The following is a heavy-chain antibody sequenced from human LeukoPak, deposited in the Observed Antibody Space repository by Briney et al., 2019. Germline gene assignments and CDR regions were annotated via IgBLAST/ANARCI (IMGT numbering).Heavy chain of an antibody. CDR1: GGSFSGYY. Sequence: SETLSLTWAVYGGSFSGYYWSWIRQPPGKGLEGVGEIEHSGSTNYNPSLKSRVTISVDPSTTHPSPNVSSATAADTAVYYCTRGLGVRPTRDYSGQGTPVTVSS. CDR3: TRGLGVRPTRDY. J-gene: IGHJ4*02. V-gene: IGHV4-34*01. D-gene: IGHD2-2*01. CDR2: IEHSGST.